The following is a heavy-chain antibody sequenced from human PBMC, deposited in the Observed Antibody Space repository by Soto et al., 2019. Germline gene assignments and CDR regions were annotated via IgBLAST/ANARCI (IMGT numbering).Heavy chain of an antibody. V-gene: IGHV3-15*07. D-gene: IGHD2-15*01. Sequence: GGSLRLSCAASGLTFSGAWMTWVRQAPGKGLEWVGRIKSKADGGTTDYAAPVKDRFIISRDDSKNTLYLQVSSLKTEDTGVYYCTVSSLRASDYWGQGTLVTVSS. CDR3: TVSSLRASDY. CDR1: GLTFSGAW. J-gene: IGHJ4*02. CDR2: IKSKADGGTT.